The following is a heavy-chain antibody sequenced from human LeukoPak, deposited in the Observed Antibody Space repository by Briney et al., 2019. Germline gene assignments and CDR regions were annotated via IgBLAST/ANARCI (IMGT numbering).Heavy chain of an antibody. Sequence: ASVNVSCKTSGYIFTDYAMNWVGQAPGQGGEGMGWINTNAGNPTYTQAFPGRFVFSLDTSVSTAYLQISSLKAEDTAVYYCARKTGTFDFWGQGTLVTVSS. J-gene: IGHJ4*02. CDR3: ARKTGTFDF. CDR2: INTNAGNP. D-gene: IGHD3-9*01. V-gene: IGHV7-4-1*02. CDR1: GYIFTDYA.